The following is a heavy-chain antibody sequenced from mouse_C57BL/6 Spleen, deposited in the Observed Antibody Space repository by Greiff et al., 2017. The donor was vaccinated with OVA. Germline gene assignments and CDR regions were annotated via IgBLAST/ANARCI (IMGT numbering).Heavy chain of an antibody. CDR3: ARIGTGL. J-gene: IGHJ2*01. CDR1: GFSLTSYG. Sequence: VKLQESGPGLVQPSQSLSITCTVSGFSLTSYGVHWVRQSPGKGLEWLGVIWSGGSTDYNAAFISRLSISKDNSKSQVFFKMNSLHSDDTAIYYCARIGTGLWGQGTTLTVSS. V-gene: IGHV2-2*01. D-gene: IGHD3-1*01. CDR2: IWSGGST.